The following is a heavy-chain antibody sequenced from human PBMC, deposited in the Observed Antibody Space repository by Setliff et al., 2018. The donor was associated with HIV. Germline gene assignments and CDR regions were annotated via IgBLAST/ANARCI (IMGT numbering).Heavy chain of an antibody. D-gene: IGHD3-3*01. Sequence: SETLSLTCTVSGGFIGTYCWSWIRQSPGKGLEWIGSVYYTGSTDYNPSLESRVTMSVDTPKNQFSLRLMSLTAADTAIYYCARGRVTLNGVAAGHHYMDVWGKGNTVTVSS. CDR1: GGFIGTYC. V-gene: IGHV4-59*13. J-gene: IGHJ6*03. CDR3: ARGRVTLNGVAAGHHYMDV. CDR2: VYYTGST.